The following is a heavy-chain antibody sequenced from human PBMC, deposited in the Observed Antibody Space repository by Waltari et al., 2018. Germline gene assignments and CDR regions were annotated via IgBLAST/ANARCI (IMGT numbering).Heavy chain of an antibody. CDR2: IYYSGST. CDR3: ARAGYSSGWYHV. J-gene: IGHJ4*02. D-gene: IGHD6-19*01. V-gene: IGHV4-59*11. Sequence: QVQPQESGPGLVKPSETLSLTCTVSGGSISSHYWSWIRQPPGKGLEWIGYIYYSGSTNYNPSLKSRVTISVDTSKNQFSLKLSSVTAADTAVYYCARAGYSSGWYHVWGQGTLVTVSS. CDR1: GGSISSHY.